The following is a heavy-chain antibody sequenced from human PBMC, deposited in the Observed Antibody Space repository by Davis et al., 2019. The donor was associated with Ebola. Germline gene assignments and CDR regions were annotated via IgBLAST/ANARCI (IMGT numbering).Heavy chain of an antibody. CDR1: GGTFSSYA. D-gene: IGHD2-2*01. Sequence: SVKVSCKASGGTFSSYAISWVRQAPGQGLEWMGGIIPIFGTANYAQKFQGRVTITADESTSTAYMELSSLRSEDTAVYYCARGRGGRYCSSTNCYSYYYGMDVWGQGTTVTVSS. CDR3: ARGRGGRYCSSTNCYSYYYGMDV. CDR2: IIPIFGTA. V-gene: IGHV1-69*13. J-gene: IGHJ6*02.